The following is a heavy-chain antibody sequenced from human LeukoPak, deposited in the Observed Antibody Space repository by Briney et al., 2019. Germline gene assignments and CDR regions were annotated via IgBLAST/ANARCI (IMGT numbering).Heavy chain of an antibody. Sequence: SETLSLTCAVYGGSFSGYYWSWIRQPPGKGLEWIGEINHSGSTNYNPSLKSRVTISVDTSKNQFSLKLSSVTAADTAVYYCARLVVPAAIRRPYYYYGMDVWGQGTTVTVSS. CDR1: GGSFSGYY. V-gene: IGHV4-34*01. D-gene: IGHD2-2*02. J-gene: IGHJ6*02. CDR3: ARLVVPAAIRRPYYYYGMDV. CDR2: INHSGST.